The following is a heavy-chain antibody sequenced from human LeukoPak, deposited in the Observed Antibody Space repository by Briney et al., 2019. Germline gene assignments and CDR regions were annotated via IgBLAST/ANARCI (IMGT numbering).Heavy chain of an antibody. CDR2: ISSSSSNI. Sequence: PGGSLRLSCAASGFTFSSYSMYWVREAPGKGVEWVSSISSSSSNIYYSDSVKGRFTISRDNAKNSLYLQMNSLRAEDTAVYYCARSHDSSGYYYYYYYMDVWGKGTTVTVSS. V-gene: IGHV3-21*01. CDR3: ARSHDSSGYYYYYYYMDV. CDR1: GFTFSSYS. J-gene: IGHJ6*03. D-gene: IGHD3-22*01.